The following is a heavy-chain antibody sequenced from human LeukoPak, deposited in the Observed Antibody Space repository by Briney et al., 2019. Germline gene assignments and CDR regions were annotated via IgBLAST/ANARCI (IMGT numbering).Heavy chain of an antibody. CDR1: FSXXG. CDR2: ISYDGSNK. J-gene: IGHJ4*02. Sequence: FSXXGMXWVRQAPGKGLEWVAVISYDGSNKYYADSVKGRFTISRDNSKNTLYLRMNSLRAEDTAVYYCAKAVSTVTTAFDYWGQGTLVTVSS. V-gene: IGHV3-30*18. D-gene: IGHD4-17*01. CDR3: AKAVSTVTTAFDY.